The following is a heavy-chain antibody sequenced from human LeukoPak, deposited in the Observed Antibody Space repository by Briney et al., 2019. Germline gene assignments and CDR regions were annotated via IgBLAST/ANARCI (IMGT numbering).Heavy chain of an antibody. J-gene: IGHJ6*02. CDR3: AKERVGATIYYYYYGMDV. CDR1: GFTFSSYG. D-gene: IGHD1-26*01. CDR2: ISYDGSNK. V-gene: IGHV3-30*18. Sequence: QAGGSLRLSCAASGFTFSSYGMHWVRQAPGKGLEWVAVISYDGSNKYYADSVKGRFTISRDNSKNTLYLQMNSLRAEDTAVYYCAKERVGATIYYYYYGMDVWGQGTTVTVSS.